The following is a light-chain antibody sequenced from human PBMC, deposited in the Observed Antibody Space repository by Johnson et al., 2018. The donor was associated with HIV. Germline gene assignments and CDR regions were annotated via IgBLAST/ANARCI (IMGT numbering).Light chain of an antibody. Sequence: QSVLTQPPSVSAAPGQKVTISCSGSSSNIGGHYVSWYQHLPGTAPKLLIYDTSKRPSGIPDRFSGSKSGTSATLGITGLQTGDEADYYCGTWDSSLSAYVFGTGTKVTVL. CDR2: DTS. V-gene: IGLV1-51*01. CDR1: SSNIGGHY. J-gene: IGLJ1*01. CDR3: GTWDSSLSAYV.